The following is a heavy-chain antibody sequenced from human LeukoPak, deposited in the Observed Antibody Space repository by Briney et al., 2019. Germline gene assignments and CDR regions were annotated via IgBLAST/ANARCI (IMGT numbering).Heavy chain of an antibody. D-gene: IGHD3-3*01. Sequence: PGGSLRLSCVTPGFTFSTFWMNWVRQAPGKGLEWVSAISGSGGSTYYADSVKGRFTMSRDNSKNTLYLQMNSLGAEDTAVYYCAKRYYDFWSGYTYYGMDVWGQGTTVTVSS. CDR2: ISGSGGST. V-gene: IGHV3-23*01. CDR1: GFTFSTFW. J-gene: IGHJ6*02. CDR3: AKRYYDFWSGYTYYGMDV.